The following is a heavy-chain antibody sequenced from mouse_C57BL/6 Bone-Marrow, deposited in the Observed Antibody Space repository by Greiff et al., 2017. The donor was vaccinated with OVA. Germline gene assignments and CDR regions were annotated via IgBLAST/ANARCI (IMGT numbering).Heavy chain of an antibody. J-gene: IGHJ1*03. CDR1: GISITTGNYR. D-gene: IGHD1-1*01. CDR2: IYYSGTI. V-gene: IGHV3-5*01. Sequence: EVHLVESGPGLVKPSQTVFLTCTVTGISITTGNYRWSWIRQFPGNKLEWIGYIYYSGTITYNPSLTSRTTITRDTPKNQFFLEMNSLTAEDTATYYCARDYYGSSPWYFDVWGTGTTVTVSS. CDR3: ARDYYGSSPWYFDV.